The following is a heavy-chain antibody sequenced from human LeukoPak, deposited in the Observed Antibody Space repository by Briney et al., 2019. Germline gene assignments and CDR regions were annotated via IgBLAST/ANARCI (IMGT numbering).Heavy chain of an antibody. Sequence: PSETLSLTCTVSGGSISSGGYYWRWIRQHPGKGLEWIGYIYYSGSTYYNPSLKGRVTISVDTSKNQFSLKLSSVTAADTAVYYCARVETVVTSFDYWGQGTLVTVSS. CDR1: GGSISSGGYY. CDR2: IYYSGST. J-gene: IGHJ4*02. V-gene: IGHV4-31*03. D-gene: IGHD4-23*01. CDR3: ARVETVVTSFDY.